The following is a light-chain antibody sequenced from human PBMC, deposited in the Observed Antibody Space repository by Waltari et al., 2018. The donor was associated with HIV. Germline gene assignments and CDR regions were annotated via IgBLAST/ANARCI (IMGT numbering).Light chain of an antibody. CDR3: SSYTSSSTPVV. Sequence: QSALTQPASVSGSPGQSITLSCTGTSTAVGGYNYVAWYQQHPGKAPKLMIYEVSNLPSGVSNRFSGSKSGNTASLTISGLQAEDEADYYCSSYTSSSTPVVFGGGTKLTVL. CDR1: STAVGGYNY. CDR2: EVS. J-gene: IGLJ2*01. V-gene: IGLV2-14*01.